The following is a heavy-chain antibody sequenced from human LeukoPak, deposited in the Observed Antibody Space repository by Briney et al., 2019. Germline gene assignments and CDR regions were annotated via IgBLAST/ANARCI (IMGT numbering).Heavy chain of an antibody. CDR1: GFTFSSYA. CDR2: ISGSGGST. V-gene: IGHV3-23*01. D-gene: IGHD3-10*01. Sequence: GGSLRLSCAASGFTFSSYAMSWVRQAPGKGLEWVSAISGSGGSTYYADSVKGRFTISRDNSKNTLYLQMNSLRAEDTAVYYCATYTMVRGAYDYWGQGTLVTVSS. CDR3: ATYTMVRGAYDY. J-gene: IGHJ4*02.